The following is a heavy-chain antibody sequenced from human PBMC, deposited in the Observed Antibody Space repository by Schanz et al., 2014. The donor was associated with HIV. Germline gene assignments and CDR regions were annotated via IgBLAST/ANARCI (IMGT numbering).Heavy chain of an antibody. CDR2: ITWNNRVT. D-gene: IGHD5-18*01. CDR3: VRGDTVFEY. CDR1: GFTFSSLG. Sequence: EVQLLESGGGLVQPGGSLRLSCAASGFTFSSLGMSWVRQAPGEGLEWVSGITWNNRVTGYADSVKGRFTISRDNAKNSLYLQMNSLRFADTAVYYCVRGDTVFEYWGQGTLVTVS. J-gene: IGHJ4*02. V-gene: IGHV3-48*04.